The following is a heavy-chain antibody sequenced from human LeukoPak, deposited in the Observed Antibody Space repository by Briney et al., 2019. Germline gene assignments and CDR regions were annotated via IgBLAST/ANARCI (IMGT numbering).Heavy chain of an antibody. CDR2: ISSSSSYM. V-gene: IGHV3-21*01. J-gene: IGHJ6*03. CDR1: GFTFSSYS. Sequence: PGGSLRLSCAASGFTFSSYSMNWVRQAPGKGLEWVSSISSSSSYMYYADSVKGRFTISRGNAKNSLYLQMNSLRAEDTAVYYCARDRRWELPGAMDVWGKGTTVTISS. D-gene: IGHD1-26*01. CDR3: ARDRRWELPGAMDV.